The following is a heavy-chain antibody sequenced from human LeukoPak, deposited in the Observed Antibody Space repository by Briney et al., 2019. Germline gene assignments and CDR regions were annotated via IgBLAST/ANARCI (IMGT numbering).Heavy chain of an antibody. CDR3: ARDPVAGATKPTFDY. Sequence: PGGSLRLSCAASGFTFSSYVMHWVRQAPGKGLEWVAIISYDGSNKYYADSVKGRFTISRDNSKNTLYLQMNSLRAEDTAVYYCARDPVAGATKPTFDYWGQGTLVTVSS. CDR2: ISYDGSNK. J-gene: IGHJ4*02. D-gene: IGHD1-26*01. CDR1: GFTFSSYV. V-gene: IGHV3-30*04.